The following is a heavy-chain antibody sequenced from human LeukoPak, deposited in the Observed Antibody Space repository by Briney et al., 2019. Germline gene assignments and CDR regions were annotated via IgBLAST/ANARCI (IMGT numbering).Heavy chain of an antibody. V-gene: IGHV1-46*01. J-gene: IGHJ4*02. CDR1: GYTFTSYY. CDR2: INPSGGST. Sequence: ASVKVSCKASGYTFTSYYMHWVRQAPGEGLEWMGIINPSGGSTSYAQKFQGRVTMTRDMSTSTVYMELSSLRSEDTAVYYCARDRGGRQWLWTSLDAYYFDYWGQGTLVTVSS. D-gene: IGHD6-19*01. CDR3: ARDRGGRQWLWTSLDAYYFDY.